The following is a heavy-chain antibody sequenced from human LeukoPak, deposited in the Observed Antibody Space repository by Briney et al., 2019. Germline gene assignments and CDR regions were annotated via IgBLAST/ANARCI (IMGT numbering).Heavy chain of an antibody. Sequence: SETLSLTCGVSGYSISSSNWWGWIRQPPGKGLEWIGYMRKTSSNDYTPSLKSPVTMSVDKSTNPLSLKLNTLTAVDTAVYYCASGRYRSSVTSFPHWGQGTLVTVSS. CDR3: ASGRYRSSVTSFPH. V-gene: IGHV4-28*01. D-gene: IGHD6-13*01. CDR1: GYSISSSNW. CDR2: MRKTSSN. J-gene: IGHJ1*01.